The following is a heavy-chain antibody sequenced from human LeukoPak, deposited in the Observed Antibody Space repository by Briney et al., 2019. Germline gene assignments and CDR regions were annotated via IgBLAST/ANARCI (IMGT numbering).Heavy chain of an antibody. J-gene: IGHJ6*03. CDR1: GGSISRDNW. CDR3: ARPYYYFIDV. Sequence: SETLSLTCTVSGGSISRDNWWGWVRQPPGKGLEWIGEIHHSGSTNYNPSLKSRVTISADKSENQFSLKLTSVTAADTAVYYCARPYYYFIDVWGRGTTVTVSS. V-gene: IGHV4-4*02. CDR2: IHHSGST.